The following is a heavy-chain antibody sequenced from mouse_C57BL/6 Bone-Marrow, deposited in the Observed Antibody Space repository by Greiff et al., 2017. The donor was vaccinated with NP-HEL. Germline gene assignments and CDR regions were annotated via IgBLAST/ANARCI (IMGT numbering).Heavy chain of an antibody. V-gene: IGHV1-55*01. CDR2: IYPGSGST. CDR1: GYTFTSYW. CDR3: ANYYGSSFDY. D-gene: IGHD1-1*01. Sequence: VKLQQPGAELVKPGASVKMSCKASGYTFTSYWITWVKQRPGQGLEWIGDIYPGSGSTNYNEKFKGKATLTVDTSSSTAYMQLSSLTSEDSAVYYCANYYGSSFDYWGQGTTLTVSS. J-gene: IGHJ2*01.